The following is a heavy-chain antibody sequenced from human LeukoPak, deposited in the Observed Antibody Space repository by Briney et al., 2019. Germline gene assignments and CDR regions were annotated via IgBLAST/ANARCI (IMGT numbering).Heavy chain of an antibody. CDR1: GGSISSYY. D-gene: IGHD1-26*01. CDR2: IYYSGST. Sequence: SETLSLTCTVSGGSISSYYWSWLRQPPGKGLEWIGYIYYSGSTNYNPSLKSRVTISVDTSKNQFSLKLSSVTAADTAVYYCAAYSLGATPPYYFDYWGQGTLVTVSS. CDR3: AAYSLGATPPYYFDY. J-gene: IGHJ4*02. V-gene: IGHV4-59*08.